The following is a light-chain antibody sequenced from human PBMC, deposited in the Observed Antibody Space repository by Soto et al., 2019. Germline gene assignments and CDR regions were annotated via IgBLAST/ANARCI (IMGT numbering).Light chain of an antibody. Sequence: EIELTQSPGTLSLSPGERATLSCRASHSVSSSYLAGYQQKTGQAPRLLIYGASSRATGIPDRFSGSGAGTELTHTIIRLEHSDFAVYYCQQHGSAPPITFGQGTRLEIK. CDR2: GAS. CDR1: HSVSSSY. CDR3: QQHGSAPPIT. J-gene: IGKJ5*01. V-gene: IGKV3-20*01.